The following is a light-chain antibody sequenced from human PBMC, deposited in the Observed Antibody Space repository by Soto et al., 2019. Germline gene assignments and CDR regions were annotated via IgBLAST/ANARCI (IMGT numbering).Light chain of an antibody. CDR2: DAS. V-gene: IGKV3-11*01. J-gene: IGKJ3*01. CDR3: QQRSNWR. CDR1: QSVNSY. Sequence: EIVLTQSPATLSLSPGERATLSCRASQSVNSYLAWYQQTPGQAPRLLIYDASNRATGIPARFSGSGSGTDFTLTISRLEPEDFAVYYCQQRSNWRFGPGTKVDIK.